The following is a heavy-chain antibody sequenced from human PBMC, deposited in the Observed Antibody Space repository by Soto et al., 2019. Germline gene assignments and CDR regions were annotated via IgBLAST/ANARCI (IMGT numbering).Heavy chain of an antibody. CDR3: ARAMITFGGVIVAPGFDY. CDR1: GGTFSSYA. CDR2: IIPIFGTA. Sequence: GASVKVSCKASGGTFSSYAISWVRQAPGQGLEWMGGIIPIFGTANYAQKFQVRVTITAEASTSTAYLELSSLRSEDTAVYYCARAMITFGGVIVAPGFDYWGQGTLVTVSS. D-gene: IGHD3-16*02. V-gene: IGHV1-69*13. J-gene: IGHJ4*02.